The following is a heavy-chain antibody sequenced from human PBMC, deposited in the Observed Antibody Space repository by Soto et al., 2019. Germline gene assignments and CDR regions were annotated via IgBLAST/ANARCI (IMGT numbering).Heavy chain of an antibody. CDR1: GYTFTSYG. J-gene: IGHJ5*02. CDR3: ARRALREKYYDFWRGRYHNWFDP. V-gene: IGHV1-18*01. CDR2: ISAYNGNT. D-gene: IGHD3-3*01. Sequence: QVQLVQSGAEVKKPGASVKVSCKASGYTFTSYGISWVRQAPGQGLEWMGWISAYNGNTNYAQKLQGRVTMTTDTSTGTADMELRSLRSDDTAVYYCARRALREKYYDFWRGRYHNWFDPWGQGTLVTVSS.